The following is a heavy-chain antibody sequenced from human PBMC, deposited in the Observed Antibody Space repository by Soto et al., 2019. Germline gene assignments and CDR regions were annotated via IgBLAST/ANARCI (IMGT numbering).Heavy chain of an antibody. CDR3: ARPPGYISDWYYFAL. CDR1: GYTFIDYY. V-gene: IGHV1-2*02. Sequence: QVQLVQSGAEVKKPGASVKVSCEASGYTFIDYYMHWVRQAPGQGFEWMGRISPKSGGTNYAQKFQGRATMTWETSFNPAYWELSSLISEDTAVYYCARPPGYISDWYYFALWGQGTLVTVSS. D-gene: IGHD6-19*01. J-gene: IGHJ4*02. CDR2: ISPKSGGT.